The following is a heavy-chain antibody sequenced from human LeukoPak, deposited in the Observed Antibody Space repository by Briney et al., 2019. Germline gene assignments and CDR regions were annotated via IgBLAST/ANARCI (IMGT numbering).Heavy chain of an antibody. CDR3: ATDTPGVPDFDY. Sequence: GGSLRLSCAVSGFTFDSHDMNWVRQAPGKGLEWISYIGISYTATLYADSVKGRFTISRDNAKNSLYLQMSGLRVEDTAVYYCATDTPGVPDFDYWGQGTLVTVSS. J-gene: IGHJ4*02. V-gene: IGHV3-48*03. CDR2: IGISYTAT. CDR1: GFTFDSHD.